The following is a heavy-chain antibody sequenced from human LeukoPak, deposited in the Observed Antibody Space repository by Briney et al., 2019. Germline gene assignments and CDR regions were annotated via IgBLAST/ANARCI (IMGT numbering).Heavy chain of an antibody. V-gene: IGHV3-23*01. CDR3: AKSPTLWSSTLFDY. J-gene: IGHJ4*02. D-gene: IGHD3-10*01. CDR2: ISGSGGST. Sequence: GGSLRLSCAASGFTFSSYAMSWVRQAPGRGLEWVSAISGSGGSTYYADSVKGRFTISRDNSKNTLYLQMNSLRAEDTAVYYCAKSPTLWSSTLFDYWGQGTLVTVSS. CDR1: GFTFSSYA.